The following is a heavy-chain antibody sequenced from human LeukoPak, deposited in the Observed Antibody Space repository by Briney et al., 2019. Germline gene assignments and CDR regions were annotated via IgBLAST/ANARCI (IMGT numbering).Heavy chain of an antibody. D-gene: IGHD6-19*01. CDR2: ISSSGSTI. Sequence: GGSLRLSCAASGFTLSDYYMSWIRQAPGKGLEWVSYISSSGSTIYYADSVKGRFTISRDNAKNSLYLQMNSLRAEDTAVYYCAREYSSGFSFYYYYYMDVWGKGTTVTVSS. CDR3: AREYSSGFSFYYYYYMDV. J-gene: IGHJ6*03. CDR1: GFTLSDYY. V-gene: IGHV3-11*04.